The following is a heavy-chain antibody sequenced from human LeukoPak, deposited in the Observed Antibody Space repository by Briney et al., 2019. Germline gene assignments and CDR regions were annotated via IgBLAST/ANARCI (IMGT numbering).Heavy chain of an antibody. V-gene: IGHV3-23*01. J-gene: IGHJ4*02. D-gene: IGHD3-22*01. CDR3: AKGKRITMIVVVTSFDS. CDR2: ISGSGGST. CDR1: GFTFSSYA. Sequence: GASLRLSCAASGFTFSSYAMSWVRQAPGKGLEWVSAISGSGGSTYYADSVKGRFTISRDNSKNTLYLQMNSLRAEDTAVYYCAKGKRITMIVVVTSFDSWGQGTLVTVSS.